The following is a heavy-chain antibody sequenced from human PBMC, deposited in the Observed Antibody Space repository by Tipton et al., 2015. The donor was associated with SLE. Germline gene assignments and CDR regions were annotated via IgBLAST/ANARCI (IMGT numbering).Heavy chain of an antibody. CDR1: GISFSTSG. V-gene: IGHV3-33*01. CDR3: ARDRGTRDLDH. J-gene: IGHJ4*02. Sequence: SLRLSCVASGISFSTSGMHWVRQAPGKGLEWVGIIWSDGSKEYYADSVKGRFSVSRDNSKNTVYRQVNSLRAEDTAVYYCARDRGTRDLDHWGQGTLVTVSS. D-gene: IGHD1-7*01. CDR2: IWSDGSKE.